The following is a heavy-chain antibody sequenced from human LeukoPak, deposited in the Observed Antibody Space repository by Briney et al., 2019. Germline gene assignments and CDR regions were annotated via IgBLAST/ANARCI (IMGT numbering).Heavy chain of an antibody. Sequence: GESLKISCQASGYTFSNYWIGWVRQMPGKGLEWMGIIYPGDSDTRYSPSFQGQVTISADKSISTAYLQWSSLKASDTAMYYCARYGRGYYYVDVWGKGTTVTISS. CDR3: ARYGRGYYYVDV. CDR2: IYPGDSDT. J-gene: IGHJ6*03. D-gene: IGHD3-10*01. CDR1: GYTFSNYW. V-gene: IGHV5-51*01.